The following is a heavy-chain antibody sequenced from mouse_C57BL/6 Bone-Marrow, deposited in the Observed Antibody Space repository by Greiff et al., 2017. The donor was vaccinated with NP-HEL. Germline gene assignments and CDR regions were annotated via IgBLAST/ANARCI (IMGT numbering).Heavy chain of an antibody. J-gene: IGHJ4*01. CDR1: GYSFTDYN. CDR2: INPNYGTT. CDR3: ARGLYDYDVRNIYYYAMDY. V-gene: IGHV1-39*01. Sequence: VQLQHSGPELVKPGASVKISCKASGYSFTDYNMNWVKQSNGKSLEWIGVINPNYGTTSYNQKFKGKATLTVDQSSSTAYMQLNSLTSEDSAVYYCARGLYDYDVRNIYYYAMDYWGQGTSVTVSS. D-gene: IGHD2-4*01.